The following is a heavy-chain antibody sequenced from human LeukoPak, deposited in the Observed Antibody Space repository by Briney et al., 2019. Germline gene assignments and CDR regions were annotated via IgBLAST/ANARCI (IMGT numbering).Heavy chain of an antibody. CDR2: ISAYNGNT. V-gene: IGHV1-18*01. D-gene: IGHD2-15*01. Sequence: ASVKVSCKASRGTFSSYVISWVRQAPGQGLEWMGWISAYNGNTNYAQKLQGRVTMTTDTSTSTAYMELRSLRSDDTAVYYCARDRAKTGYCSGGSCPNYYYYGMDVWGQGTTVTVSS. J-gene: IGHJ6*02. CDR1: RGTFSSYV. CDR3: ARDRAKTGYCSGGSCPNYYYYGMDV.